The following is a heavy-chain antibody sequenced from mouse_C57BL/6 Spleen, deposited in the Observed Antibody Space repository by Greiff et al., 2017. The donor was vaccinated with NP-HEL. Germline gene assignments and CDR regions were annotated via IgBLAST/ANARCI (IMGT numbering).Heavy chain of an antibody. J-gene: IGHJ4*01. D-gene: IGHD2-1*01. CDR1: GYTFTDYE. CDR3: TCLYGNDMDY. Sequence: QVQLKESGAELVRPGASVTLSCKASGYTFTDYEMHWVKQTPVHGLEWIGAIDPETGGTAYNQKFKGKAILTADKSSRTAYMELRSLTSEDSAVYYCTCLYGNDMDYWGQGTSVTVSS. V-gene: IGHV1-15*01. CDR2: IDPETGGT.